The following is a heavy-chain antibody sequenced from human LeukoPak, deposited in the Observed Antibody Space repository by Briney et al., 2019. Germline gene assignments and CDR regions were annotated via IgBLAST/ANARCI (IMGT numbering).Heavy chain of an antibody. CDR3: ARDLYRIVVVPHYFDY. CDR1: GFTFSSYW. J-gene: IGHJ4*02. V-gene: IGHV3-7*01. D-gene: IGHD3-22*01. CDR2: IVPDGSEK. Sequence: GGSLRLSCAASGFTFSSYWMSWVRQAPGKGLEWVANIVPDGSEKYYVESVRGRFTISRDNAKNSLYLQMKSLRAEDTAVYYCARDLYRIVVVPHYFDYWGQGTLVTVSS.